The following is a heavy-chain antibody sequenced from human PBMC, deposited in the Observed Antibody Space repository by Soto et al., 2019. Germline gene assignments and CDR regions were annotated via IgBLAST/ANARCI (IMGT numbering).Heavy chain of an antibody. D-gene: IGHD5-18*01. CDR3: ARELRGYTYFAYYGMDV. Sequence: QVHLVESGGGVVQPGRSLRLSCVASGFTFSSYGMHWVRQAPGKGLEWVAVIWFDGSNKYYADSVKGRFTISRDTSKKTLYLQMNSLRAEDTAVYYCARELRGYTYFAYYGMDVWGQGTTVTVSS. V-gene: IGHV3-33*01. CDR2: IWFDGSNK. J-gene: IGHJ6*02. CDR1: GFTFSSYG.